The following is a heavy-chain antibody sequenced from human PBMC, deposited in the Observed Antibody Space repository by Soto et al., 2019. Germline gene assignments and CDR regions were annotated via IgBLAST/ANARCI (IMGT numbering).Heavy chain of an antibody. CDR2: INHSGST. CDR3: VHGRRYYYYYGMDV. Sequence: SETLSLTCAVYGGSFSGYYWSWIHQPPGKGLEWIGEINHSGSTNYNPSLKSRVTISVDTSKNQFSLKLSSVTAADTAVYYCVHGRRYYYYYGMDVWGQGTTVTVSS. D-gene: IGHD5-12*01. J-gene: IGHJ6*02. V-gene: IGHV4-34*01. CDR1: GGSFSGYY.